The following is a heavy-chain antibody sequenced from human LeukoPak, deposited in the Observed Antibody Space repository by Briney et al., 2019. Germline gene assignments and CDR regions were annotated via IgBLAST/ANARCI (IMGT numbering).Heavy chain of an antibody. CDR3: AKDAKVLVVVPAAVDY. V-gene: IGHV3-11*06. CDR2: ISSSSSYT. CDR1: GFTFSDYY. D-gene: IGHD2-2*01. Sequence: GGSLRLSCAASGFTFSDYYMSWIRQAPGKGLEWVSYISSSSSYTNYADSVKGRFTISRDNAKNSLYLQMNSLRAEDTAVYYCAKDAKVLVVVPAAVDYWGQGTLVTVSS. J-gene: IGHJ4*02.